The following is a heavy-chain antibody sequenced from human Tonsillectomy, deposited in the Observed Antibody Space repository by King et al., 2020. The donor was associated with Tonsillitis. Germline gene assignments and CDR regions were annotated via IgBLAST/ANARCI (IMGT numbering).Heavy chain of an antibody. Sequence: VQLQESGPGLVKPSETLSLTCTVSGGSISGYYWSWIRQPPGKGLEWIGYIYYSGSTNYNPSLKSRVTISEDTSKNQFSLKLSSVTAADTAVYYCARVSSGYPQSAMDVWGQGTTVTVSS. CDR3: ARVSSGYPQSAMDV. V-gene: IGHV4-59*01. J-gene: IGHJ6*02. D-gene: IGHD1-1*01. CDR2: IYYSGST. CDR1: GGSISGYY.